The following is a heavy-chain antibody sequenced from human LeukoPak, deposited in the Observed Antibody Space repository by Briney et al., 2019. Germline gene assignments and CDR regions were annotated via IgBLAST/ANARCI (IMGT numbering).Heavy chain of an antibody. CDR2: ISGSGGST. V-gene: IGHV3-23*01. J-gene: IGHJ4*02. Sequence: GGSLGLSCAASGFTFSSYAMSWVRQAPGKGLEWASAISGSGGSTYYADSVKGRFTISRDNSKNTLYLQMSSLRAEDTAVYYCAKNPPRIRYFDWPKDYWGQGTLVTVSS. CDR3: AKNPPRIRYFDWPKDY. CDR1: GFTFSSYA. D-gene: IGHD3-9*01.